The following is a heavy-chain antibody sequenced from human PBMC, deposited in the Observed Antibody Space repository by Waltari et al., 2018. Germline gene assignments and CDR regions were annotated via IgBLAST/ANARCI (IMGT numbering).Heavy chain of an antibody. CDR3: ALDTGALWMDV. V-gene: IGHV1-46*01. Sequence: QVQLVQSGAEVKKPGASVKISCKTSEYTFTSSYIHWVRQAPGQGLEWMGITNPSGGITIYAQKFQGRVTMTRDTSTSTVYMELSSLRSEDTAVYYCALDTGALWMDVWGQGTTVTVSS. CDR2: TNPSGGIT. CDR1: EYTFTSSY. J-gene: IGHJ6*02. D-gene: IGHD2-21*01.